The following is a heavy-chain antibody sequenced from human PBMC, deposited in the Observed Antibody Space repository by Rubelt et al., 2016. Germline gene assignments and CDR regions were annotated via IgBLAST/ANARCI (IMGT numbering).Heavy chain of an antibody. V-gene: IGHV1-2*02. Sequence: QVQLVQSGAEVKKPGASVKVSCKASGYTFTGYYMHWVRQAPGQGLEWMGWINPNSGGTNYAKKVQGRVTMTRETSISTAYMELSRLRSDDTAVYYCAPWRNAFDIWGQGTMVTVSS. CDR2: INPNSGGT. CDR3: APWRNAFDI. J-gene: IGHJ3*02. D-gene: IGHD5-24*01. CDR1: GYTFTGYY.